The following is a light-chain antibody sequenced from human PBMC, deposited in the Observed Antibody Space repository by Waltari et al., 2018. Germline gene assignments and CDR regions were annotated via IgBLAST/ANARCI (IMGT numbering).Light chain of an antibody. CDR2: EAT. V-gene: IGKV1-5*03. CDR1: QSIGSC. J-gene: IGKJ3*01. CDR3: QRYNSYPIT. Sequence: DIQMTQSPSTLSASVGDRVTITCRASQSIGSCLAWYQQKPGKAPNLLIYEATSLESGVPSRFSASGSGTEFTLTISSLQPDDFATYYCQRYNSYPITFGPGTKVDI.